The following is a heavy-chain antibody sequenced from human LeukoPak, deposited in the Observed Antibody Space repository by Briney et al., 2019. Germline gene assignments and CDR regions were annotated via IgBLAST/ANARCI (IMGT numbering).Heavy chain of an antibody. D-gene: IGHD3-3*01. J-gene: IGHJ4*02. CDR2: IYHRGST. V-gene: IGHV4-38-2*02. CDR1: GYSISNGYY. CDR3: ARGAEYYAIWRGYAGYSDY. Sequence: SETLSLTCTVSGYSISNGYYWGWIRQPPGKGLEWVGSIYHRGSTYYNPSLRSRVTISLDRSKKKFSLKLTSVTVADPAVYFCARGAEYYAIWRGYAGYSDYWGQGISVTVSS.